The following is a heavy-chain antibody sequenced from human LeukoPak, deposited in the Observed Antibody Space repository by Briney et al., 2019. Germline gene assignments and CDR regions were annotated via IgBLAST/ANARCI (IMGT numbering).Heavy chain of an antibody. D-gene: IGHD3-10*01. V-gene: IGHV1-2*02. J-gene: IGHJ4*02. CDR1: GYTFTGYY. CDR3: ARDPLYGSGTYFFDW. CDR2: INPNSGGT. Sequence: ASVKVSCKASGYTFTGYYMHWVRQAPGQGLEWMGWINPNSGGTNYAQKFQGRVTMTRDTSISTAYMELRRLRSDDTAVYYCARDPLYGSGTYFFDWWGQGTLVTVSS.